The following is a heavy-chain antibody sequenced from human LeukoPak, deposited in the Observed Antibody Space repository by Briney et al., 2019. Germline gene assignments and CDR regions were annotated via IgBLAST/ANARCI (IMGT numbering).Heavy chain of an antibody. Sequence: GGTLRLSCAASGFTFSSYGMSWVRQAPGKGLEWVSAISGSGGSTYYADSVKGRFTISRDNSENTLYLQMNSLRAEDTAVYYCAKDLYIYYSSSFYDAFDIWGQGTMVTVSS. V-gene: IGHV3-23*01. D-gene: IGHD6-6*01. CDR2: ISGSGGST. J-gene: IGHJ3*02. CDR1: GFTFSSYG. CDR3: AKDLYIYYSSSFYDAFDI.